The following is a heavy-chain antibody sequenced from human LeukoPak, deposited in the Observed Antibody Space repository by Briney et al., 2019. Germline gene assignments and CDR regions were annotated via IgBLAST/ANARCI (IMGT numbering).Heavy chain of an antibody. CDR2: FDPEDGET. CDR1: GYTLTELS. J-gene: IGHJ4*02. CDR3: ATVPDMVRGVGPFDY. D-gene: IGHD3-10*01. V-gene: IGHV1-24*01. Sequence: GASVKVSCKVSGYTLTELSMHWVRQAPGKGLEWMGGFDPEDGETIYAQKFQGRVTMTEDTSTDTAYMELSSLRSEDTAVYYCATVPDMVRGVGPFDYWGQGTLVTVSS.